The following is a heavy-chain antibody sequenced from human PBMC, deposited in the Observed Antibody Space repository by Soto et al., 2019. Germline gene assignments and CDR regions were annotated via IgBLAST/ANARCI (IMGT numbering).Heavy chain of an antibody. Sequence: GASVKVSCKASGYTFRSYSLHWVRQAPGQRLEWMGWINGGSGNTQYSQNFQGRVTITRDTSASTVYMDLTSLRSEDTAFYYCAREIIASGYGSWGQGTLVTVSS. CDR1: GYTFRSYS. J-gene: IGHJ5*02. CDR2: INGGSGNT. D-gene: IGHD2-15*01. V-gene: IGHV1-3*01. CDR3: AREIIASGYGS.